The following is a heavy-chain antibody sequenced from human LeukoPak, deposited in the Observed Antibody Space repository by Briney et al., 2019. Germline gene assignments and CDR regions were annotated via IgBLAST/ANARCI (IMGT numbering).Heavy chain of an antibody. CDR1: GFTFSSYA. CDR3: AKDIAYYYDSSGYVPFGSGNYFDY. V-gene: IGHV3-23*01. CDR2: ISGSGGST. J-gene: IGHJ4*02. D-gene: IGHD3-22*01. Sequence: GSLRLSCAASGFTFSSYAMSWVRQAPGKGLEWVSAISGSGGSTYYADSVKGRFTISRDNSRNTLYLQMNSLRAEDTAVYYCAKDIAYYYDSSGYVPFGSGNYFDYWGQGTLVTVSS.